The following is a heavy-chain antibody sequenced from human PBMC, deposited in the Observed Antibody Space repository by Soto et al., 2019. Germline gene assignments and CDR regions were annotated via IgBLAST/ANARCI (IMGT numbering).Heavy chain of an antibody. CDR3: ARGVEDMTTVTLGY. V-gene: IGHV1-18*01. D-gene: IGHD4-4*01. Sequence: QVQLVQSGAEVKKPGASVKVSCKASGYTFTSYGISWVRQAPGPGLEWMGWISAYNGNTNYAQKLQGRVTMTTDTSTSQAYMELRSLRAADTAVYYCARGVEDMTTVTLGYWGQGTLVTVSS. J-gene: IGHJ4*02. CDR1: GYTFTSYG. CDR2: ISAYNGNT.